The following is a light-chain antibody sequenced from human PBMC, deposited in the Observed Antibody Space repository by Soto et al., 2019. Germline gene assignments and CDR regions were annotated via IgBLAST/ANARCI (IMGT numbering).Light chain of an antibody. V-gene: IGKV3-20*01. CDR2: GAS. CDR1: QSVSSSY. Sequence: EIVLTQSPGTLSLSPGERATLSCRASQSVSSSYLAWYQQKPGQAPRLLIYGASSRATGIPDRFGGSGSGTDFTLTISRLEPEDFAVYYCQQYGSSLWWTFGQGTKVEIK. CDR3: QQYGSSLWWT. J-gene: IGKJ1*01.